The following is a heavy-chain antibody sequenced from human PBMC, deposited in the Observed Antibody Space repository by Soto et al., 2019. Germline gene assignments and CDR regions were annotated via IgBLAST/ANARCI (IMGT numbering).Heavy chain of an antibody. J-gene: IGHJ4*02. CDR3: ARLKTYDSSGYYYEEFDY. CDR1: GGTFSSYA. CDR2: IIPIFGTA. D-gene: IGHD3-22*01. V-gene: IGHV1-69*01. Sequence: QVQLVQSGAEVKKPGSSVKVSCKASGGTFSSYAISWVRQAPGQGLEWMGGIIPIFGTANYAQKFQGRVTITADESTSTAYKELSSLRSEDTAVYYCARLKTYDSSGYYYEEFDYWGQGTLVTVSS.